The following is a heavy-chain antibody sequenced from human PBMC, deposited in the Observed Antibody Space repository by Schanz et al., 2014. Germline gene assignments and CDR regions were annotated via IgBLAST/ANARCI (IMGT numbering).Heavy chain of an antibody. D-gene: IGHD5-12*01. CDR1: GFNVGNNY. CDR3: ARDEGRDGYNLAFDV. J-gene: IGHJ4*02. V-gene: IGHV3-66*01. Sequence: EVQLEVSGGGLVQPGGSLRLSCEASGFNVGNNYMSWVRQPPGKGLECISIIYSRGGTFHADSVKGRFTISRDSSKNTLFLQMNSLRPEDTALYFCARDEGRDGYNLAFDVWGQGTLVTVSS. CDR2: IYSRGGT.